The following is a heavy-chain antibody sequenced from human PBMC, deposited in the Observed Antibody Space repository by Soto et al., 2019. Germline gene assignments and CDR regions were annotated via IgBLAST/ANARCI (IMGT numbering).Heavy chain of an antibody. V-gene: IGHV3-23*01. CDR2: ISGSGGST. CDR3: AKDRIRPYCSGGSCHANAFHI. D-gene: IGHD2-15*01. CDR1: GFTFSSYA. J-gene: IGHJ3*02. Sequence: GGSLRLSCAASGFTFSSYAMSWVRQAPGKGLEWVSAISGSGGSTYYADSVKGRFTISRDNSKNSLYLQMNSLRAEDTAVYYYAKDRIRPYCSGGSCHANAFHIWGQGTMVTVSS.